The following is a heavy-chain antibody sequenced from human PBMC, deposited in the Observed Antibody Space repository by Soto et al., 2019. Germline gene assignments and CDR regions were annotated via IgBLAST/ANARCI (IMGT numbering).Heavy chain of an antibody. D-gene: IGHD6-19*01. CDR3: ARDRGGTGSLDAFDI. V-gene: IGHV1-2*02. J-gene: IGHJ3*02. CDR1: GYTFTVNH. Sequence: EASVKVSCKTSGYTFTVNHMHWVRQAPGQGLEWMGWINVNSGGTNYAEKFQGRVTMTRDTSISTAYMELSRLTSDDTAVYYCARDRGGTGSLDAFDIWGQGTLVTVSS. CDR2: INVNSGGT.